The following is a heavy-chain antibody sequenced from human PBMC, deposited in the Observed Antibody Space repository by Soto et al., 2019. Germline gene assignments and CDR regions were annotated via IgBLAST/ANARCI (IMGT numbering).Heavy chain of an antibody. V-gene: IGHV1-3*05. CDR3: ARAVAVAADFDY. J-gene: IGHJ4*02. CDR2: INAGNGNT. CDR1: GYTFTGYA. Sequence: QVQLVQSGAEEKKPGASVKVSCKASGYTFTGYAMHWVRQAPGQRLEWMGWINAGNGNTKYSQKFQGRVTITRDTSASTAHTELSSLRSEDTAVYYCARAVAVAADFDYWGQGTLVTVSS. D-gene: IGHD6-19*01.